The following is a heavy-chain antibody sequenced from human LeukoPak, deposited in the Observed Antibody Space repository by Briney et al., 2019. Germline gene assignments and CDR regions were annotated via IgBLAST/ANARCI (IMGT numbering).Heavy chain of an antibody. CDR3: ARAHDYGDYDWFDP. J-gene: IGHJ5*02. CDR2: IYYSGST. Sequence: SETLSLTCTVSGGSISSSSYYWSWIRQPPGKGLEWIGYIYYSGSTNYNPSLKSRVTISVDTSKNQFSLKLSSVTAADTAVYYCARAHDYGDYDWFDPWGQGTLVTVSS. D-gene: IGHD4-17*01. V-gene: IGHV4-61*01. CDR1: GGSISSSSYY.